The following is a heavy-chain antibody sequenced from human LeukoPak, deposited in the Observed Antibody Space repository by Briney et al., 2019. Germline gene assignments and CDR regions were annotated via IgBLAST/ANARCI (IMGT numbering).Heavy chain of an antibody. V-gene: IGHV4-34*01. CDR3: ARFGRYGMDV. J-gene: IGHJ6*02. CDR1: GGSLSDYY. D-gene: IGHD3-10*01. CDR2: INHSGST. Sequence: SETLSLTCAVYGGSLSDYYWSGIHQPPGKGLEWIGEINHSGSTNYNPSLKSRVTISVDTSKNQFSLKLSSVTAADTAVYYCARFGRYGMDVWGQGTTVTVSS.